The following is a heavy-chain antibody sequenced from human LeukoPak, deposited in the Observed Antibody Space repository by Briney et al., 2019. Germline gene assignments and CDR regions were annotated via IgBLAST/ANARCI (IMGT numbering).Heavy chain of an antibody. D-gene: IGHD6-19*01. CDR2: INHSGST. J-gene: IGHJ4*02. Sequence: PSEALSLTCAVYGGSFSGYYWSWIRQPPGKGLEWIGEINHSGSTNYNPSLKSRVTISVDTSKNQFSLKLSSVAAADTAVYYCASGGRGDSSGWYVDYWGQGTLVTVSS. CDR1: GGSFSGYY. CDR3: ASGGRGDSSGWYVDY. V-gene: IGHV4-34*01.